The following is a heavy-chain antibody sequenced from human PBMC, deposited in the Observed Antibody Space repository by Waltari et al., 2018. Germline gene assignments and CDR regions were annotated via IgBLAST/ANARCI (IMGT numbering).Heavy chain of an antibody. Sequence: QVQLQESGPGLVKPSQTLSLTCTVSGGSISSGGYYWSWIRQHPGKGLEWIGYIYYSGSTYYNPSLKSRVTISVDTSKNQCSLKLSSVTAADTAVYYCARGGIGVVGYGFPIDYWGQGTLVTVSS. CDR3: ARGGIGVVGYGFPIDY. V-gene: IGHV4-31*03. D-gene: IGHD5-12*01. J-gene: IGHJ4*02. CDR2: IYYSGST. CDR1: GGSISSGGYY.